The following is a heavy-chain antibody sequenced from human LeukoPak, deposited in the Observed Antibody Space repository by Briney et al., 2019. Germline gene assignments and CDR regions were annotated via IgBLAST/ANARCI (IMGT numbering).Heavy chain of an antibody. D-gene: IGHD2-15*01. V-gene: IGHV4-59*12. CDR3: AREGWSVS. Sequence: PSETLSLTCTVSGGSISSYYWSWIRQPPGKGLEWIGYIYYSGSTNYNPSLKSRVTISVDTSKNQFSLKLSSVTAADTAVYYCAREGWSVSWGQGTLVTVSS. CDR2: IYYSGST. J-gene: IGHJ4*02. CDR1: GGSISSYY.